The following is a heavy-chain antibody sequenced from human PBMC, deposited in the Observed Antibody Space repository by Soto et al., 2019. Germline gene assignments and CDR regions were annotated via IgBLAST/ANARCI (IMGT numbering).Heavy chain of an antibody. V-gene: IGHV4-4*07. J-gene: IGHJ5*02. CDR1: GDSISGYH. Sequence: QVQLQESGPGLVKPSETLSLTCAVSGDSISGYHWDWIRQPAGEGLEWVGRIYASGSTNYNPSLKSRVTMSVDTSKNEFSLRLSSVTAADTAVYFCAREYSYHFEPWGQGTLVTVSS. D-gene: IGHD5-18*01. CDR2: IYASGST. CDR3: AREYSYHFEP.